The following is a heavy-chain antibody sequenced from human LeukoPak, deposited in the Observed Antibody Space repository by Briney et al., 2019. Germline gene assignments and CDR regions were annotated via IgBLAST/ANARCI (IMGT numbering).Heavy chain of an antibody. CDR3: ARGFIAAAWDYMDV. CDR1: GFTFSSYS. V-gene: IGHV3-21*01. CDR2: ISSSSSYI. J-gene: IGHJ6*03. Sequence: GRSLRLSCAASGFTFSSYSMNWVRQAPGKGLEWVSSISSSSSYIYYADSVKGRFTISRDNAKNSLYLQMNSLRAEDTAVYYCARGFIAAAWDYMDVWGKGTTVTVSS. D-gene: IGHD6-13*01.